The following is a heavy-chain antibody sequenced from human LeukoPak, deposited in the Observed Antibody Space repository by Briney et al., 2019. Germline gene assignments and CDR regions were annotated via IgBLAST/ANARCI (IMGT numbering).Heavy chain of an antibody. Sequence: PGGSLRLSCAASGFTFSSYGMHWVRQAPGKGLEWVAVIGYDGSDKYYADSVKGRFTISRDNSKNTVYLQMNSLRAEDTAVYYCARESEAFDYWGQGTLVTVSS. CDR3: ARESEAFDY. J-gene: IGHJ4*02. CDR1: GFTFSSYG. V-gene: IGHV3-30*19. CDR2: IGYDGSDK.